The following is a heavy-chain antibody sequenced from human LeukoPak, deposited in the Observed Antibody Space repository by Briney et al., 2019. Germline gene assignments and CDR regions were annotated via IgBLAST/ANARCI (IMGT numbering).Heavy chain of an antibody. Sequence: ASVKVSCKASGYTFTSYDINWVRRATGQGLEWMGWMNPNSGNTGYAQKFQGRVTMTRNTSISTAYMELSSLRSEDTAVYYCARDCSGGSCYNWFDPWGQGTLVTVSS. D-gene: IGHD2-15*01. CDR2: MNPNSGNT. CDR1: GYTFTSYD. V-gene: IGHV1-8*01. CDR3: ARDCSGGSCYNWFDP. J-gene: IGHJ5*02.